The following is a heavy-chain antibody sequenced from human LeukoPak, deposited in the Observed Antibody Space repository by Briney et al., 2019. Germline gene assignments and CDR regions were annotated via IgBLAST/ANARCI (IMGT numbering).Heavy chain of an antibody. CDR2: IIPILGIA. CDR3: ARDTDYGDYFDAFDI. J-gene: IGHJ3*02. V-gene: IGHV1-69*04. CDR1: GGTFSSYA. Sequence: ASVKVSCKASGGTFSSYAISWVRQAPGQGLEWIGRIIPILGIANYAQKFQGRVTITADKSTSTAYMELSSLRSEDTAVYYCARDTDYGDYFDAFDIWGQGTMVTVSS. D-gene: IGHD4-17*01.